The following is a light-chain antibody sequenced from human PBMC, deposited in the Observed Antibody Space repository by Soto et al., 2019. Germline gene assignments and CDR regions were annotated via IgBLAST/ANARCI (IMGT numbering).Light chain of an antibody. CDR3: LQYNDYPRT. V-gene: IGKV1-17*01. J-gene: IGKJ1*01. Sequence: DIQLTQSPSSLSGSVVGRFSCTCVASQGIRNDLAWFQQKAGKAPRRLIYGASSLQSGVPNRFSGSGSGTEFTLTIDSLQPEDFAVYYCLQYNDYPRTFGQGTKVDIK. CDR1: QGIRND. CDR2: GAS.